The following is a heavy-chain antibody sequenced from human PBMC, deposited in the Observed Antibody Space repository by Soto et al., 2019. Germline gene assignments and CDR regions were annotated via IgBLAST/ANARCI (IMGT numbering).Heavy chain of an antibody. V-gene: IGHV4-30-4*01. CDR3: ARGRYQLLNGSHYYYYGMDV. CDR2: IYYSGST. Sequence: SETLSLTCTVSGGSISSGDYYWSWIRQPPGKGLEWIGYIYYSGSTYYNPSLKSRVTISVDTSKNQFSLKLSSVTAADTAVYYCARGRYQLLNGSHYYYYGMDVWGQGTTVTVSS. CDR1: GGSISSGDYY. D-gene: IGHD2-2*01. J-gene: IGHJ6*02.